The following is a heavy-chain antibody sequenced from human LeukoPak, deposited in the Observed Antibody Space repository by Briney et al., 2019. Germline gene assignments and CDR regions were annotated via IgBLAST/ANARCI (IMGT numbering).Heavy chain of an antibody. J-gene: IGHJ3*02. V-gene: IGHV4-31*03. CDR1: GASISSSSYY. Sequence: SETLSLTCTVSGASISSSSYYWSWIRQHPGKGLEYIGYIYYSGSIYYNPSLKSRVTISLDPSKNQFSLKLSSVTAADTAVYYCARDRGYGYGCDAFDIWGQGTMVTVSS. D-gene: IGHD5-18*01. CDR2: IYYSGSI. CDR3: ARDRGYGYGCDAFDI.